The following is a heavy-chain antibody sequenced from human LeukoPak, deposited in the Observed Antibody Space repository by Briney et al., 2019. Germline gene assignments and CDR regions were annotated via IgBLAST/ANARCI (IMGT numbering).Heavy chain of an antibody. J-gene: IGHJ6*02. CDR2: IWYDGSNK. CDR1: GFTFSSYG. CDR3: ARDLSYYYYGMDV. V-gene: IGHV3-33*01. Sequence: GGSLRLSCAASGFTFSSYGMHWVRQAPGKGLEWVAVIWYDGSNKYYGDSVKGRFTISRDNSKNTLYLQMNSLRAEDTAVYYCARDLSYYYYGMDVWGQGTTVTVSS.